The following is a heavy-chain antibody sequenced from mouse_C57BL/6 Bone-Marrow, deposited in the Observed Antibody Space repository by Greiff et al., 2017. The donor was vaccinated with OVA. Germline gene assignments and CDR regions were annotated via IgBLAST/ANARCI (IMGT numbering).Heavy chain of an antibody. Sequence: VKLQESGAELVRPGASVTLSCKASGYTFTDYEMHWVKQTPVHGLEWIGAIDPETGGTAYNQKFKGKAILTADKSSSTAYMELRSLTSEDSAVYYCTTVYDYDGYYYAMDYWGQGTSVTVSS. J-gene: IGHJ4*01. CDR2: IDPETGGT. CDR3: TTVYDYDGYYYAMDY. CDR1: GYTFTDYE. V-gene: IGHV1-15*01. D-gene: IGHD2-4*01.